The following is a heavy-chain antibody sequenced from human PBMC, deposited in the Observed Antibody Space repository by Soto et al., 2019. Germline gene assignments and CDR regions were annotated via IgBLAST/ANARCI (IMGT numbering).Heavy chain of an antibody. CDR2: IIPIFGTA. CDR3: ASAEYCGGDCLIFGGFDY. J-gene: IGHJ4*02. D-gene: IGHD2-21*02. CDR1: GGTFSSDA. V-gene: IGHV1-69*06. Sequence: SVKVSCKASGGTFSSDAISWVRQAPGQGLEWMGGIIPIFGTANYAQKFQGRVTITADKSTSTAYMELSSLRSEDTAVYYCASAEYCGGDCLIFGGFDYWGQGTLVTVSS.